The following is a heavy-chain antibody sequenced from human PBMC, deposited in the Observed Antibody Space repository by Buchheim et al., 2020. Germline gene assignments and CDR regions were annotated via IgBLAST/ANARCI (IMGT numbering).Heavy chain of an antibody. CDR2: ISSSSSYI. CDR3: ARTESGSYLSHALDY. D-gene: IGHD1-26*01. Sequence: EVQLVESGGGLVKPGGSLRLSCAASGFTFSSYSMNWVRQAPGKGPEWVSSISSSSSYIYYADSVKGRFTISRDNAKNSLYLQMNSLRAEDTAVYHCARTESGSYLSHALDYWGQGTL. CDR1: GFTFSSYS. V-gene: IGHV3-21*01. J-gene: IGHJ4*02.